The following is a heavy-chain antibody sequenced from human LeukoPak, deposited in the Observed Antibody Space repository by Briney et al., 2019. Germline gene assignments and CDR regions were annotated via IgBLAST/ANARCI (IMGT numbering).Heavy chain of an antibody. J-gene: IGHJ4*02. Sequence: SGGSLRLSCAASGFTFSSYEMNWVLQAPGKGLEWVSYISSSGSTIYYADSVKGRFTISRDNAKNSLYLQMNSLRAEDTAVYYCARDSYSSSWYWDYWGQGTLVTVSS. CDR2: ISSSGSTI. D-gene: IGHD6-13*01. V-gene: IGHV3-48*03. CDR3: ARDSYSSSWYWDY. CDR1: GFTFSSYE.